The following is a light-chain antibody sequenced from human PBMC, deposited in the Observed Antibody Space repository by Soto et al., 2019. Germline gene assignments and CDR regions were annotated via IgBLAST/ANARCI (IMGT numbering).Light chain of an antibody. J-gene: IGKJ1*01. CDR1: QIVSGNY. Sequence: ESVLTQSPGTLSLSPGEGATLSCRASQIVSGNYLAWYQQKPGQAPRLLIYDASIRATGVPDRFSGSGSGTDFTLTISRLEPEDFAVYFCQHYGDSRAFGQGTKVEIK. CDR3: QHYGDSRA. CDR2: DAS. V-gene: IGKV3-20*01.